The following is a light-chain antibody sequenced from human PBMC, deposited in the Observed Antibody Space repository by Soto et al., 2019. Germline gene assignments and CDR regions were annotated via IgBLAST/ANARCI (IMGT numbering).Light chain of an antibody. CDR2: EVS. Sequence: QPALTQPASVSGSPGQSITIFCSGTSSDIGAYKFVSWYRHHPGKAPQVMIYEVSNRPSGVSNRFSGSKSGNTASLTISGLQPEDEGDYFCSSYTSTSTPWVFGGGTKLTVL. J-gene: IGLJ3*02. CDR1: SSDIGAYKF. CDR3: SSYTSTSTPWV. V-gene: IGLV2-14*01.